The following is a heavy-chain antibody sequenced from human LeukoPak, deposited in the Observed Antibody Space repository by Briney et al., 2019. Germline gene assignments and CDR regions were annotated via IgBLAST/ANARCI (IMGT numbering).Heavy chain of an antibody. V-gene: IGHV4-39*02. CDR2: FHYSGST. Sequence: SETLSLTCTVSGDSVSSSNSFWGWIRQPPGKGLEWIGSFHYSGSTFYNPSLKSRVTISVDTSKNHFSLKLTSVTAADSAVYYCARHEYQVFPPANWFDPWGQGTLVTVSS. CDR1: GDSVSSSNSF. J-gene: IGHJ5*02. CDR3: ARHEYQVFPPANWFDP. D-gene: IGHD6-6*01.